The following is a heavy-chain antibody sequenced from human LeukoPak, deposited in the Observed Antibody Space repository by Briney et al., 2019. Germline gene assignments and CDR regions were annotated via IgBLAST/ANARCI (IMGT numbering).Heavy chain of an antibody. CDR2: IYTSGST. CDR3: ASVGRRDGYKTSYYFDY. CDR1: GGSISSGSYY. V-gene: IGHV4-61*02. Sequence: SETLSLTCTVSGGSISSGSYYWSWIRQPAGKGLEWIGRIYTSGSTNYNPSLKSRVTISVDTSKNQFSLKLSSVTAADTAVFYCASVGRRDGYKTSYYFDYWGQGTLVTVSS. J-gene: IGHJ4*02. D-gene: IGHD5-24*01.